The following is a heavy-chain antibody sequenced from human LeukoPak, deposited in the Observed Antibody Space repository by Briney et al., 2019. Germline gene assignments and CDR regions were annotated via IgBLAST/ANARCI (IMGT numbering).Heavy chain of an antibody. V-gene: IGHV3-66*01. D-gene: IGHD3-10*01. CDR3: ARVIYGSGSWFDY. Sequence: GGSLRLSCAASEFSVGSNYMTWVRQAPGKGLEWVSLIYSGGSTYYADSVKGRFTISRDNSKNTLYLQMNSLRAEDTAVYYCARVIYGSGSWFDYWGQGTLVTVSS. J-gene: IGHJ4*02. CDR1: EFSVGSNY. CDR2: IYSGGST.